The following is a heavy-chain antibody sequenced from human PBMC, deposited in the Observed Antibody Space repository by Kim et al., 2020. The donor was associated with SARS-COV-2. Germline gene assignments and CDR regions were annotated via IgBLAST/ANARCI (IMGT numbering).Heavy chain of an antibody. CDR1: GFTFSSYD. J-gene: IGHJ2*01. CDR2: IGTAGDT. D-gene: IGHD6-19*01. Sequence: GGSLRLSCAASGFTFSSYDMHWVRQATGKGLEWVSAIGTAGDTYYPGSVKGRFTISRENAKNSLYLQMNSLRAGDTAVYYCARVSQWLVLGDWYFDLWGRGTLVTVSS. V-gene: IGHV3-13*04. CDR3: ARVSQWLVLGDWYFDL.